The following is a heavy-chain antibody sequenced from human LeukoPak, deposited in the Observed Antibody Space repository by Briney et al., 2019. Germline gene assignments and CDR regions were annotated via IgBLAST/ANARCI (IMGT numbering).Heavy chain of an antibody. CDR3: AKDLGRSRIAVAAFDY. D-gene: IGHD6-19*01. J-gene: IGHJ4*02. V-gene: IGHV3-23*01. CDR1: GFTFSSYA. CDR2: ISGSGGST. Sequence: GGSLRLSCAASGFTFSSYAMSWVRQAPGKGLEWVSAISGSGGSTYYADSVKGRFTISRDNSKNTLYLQMNSLRAEDTAVYYCAKDLGRSRIAVAAFDYWGQGTLVTVSS.